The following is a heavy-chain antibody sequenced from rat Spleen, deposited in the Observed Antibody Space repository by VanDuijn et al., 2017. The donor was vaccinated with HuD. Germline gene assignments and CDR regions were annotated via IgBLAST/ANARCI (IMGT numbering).Heavy chain of an antibody. CDR2: ISYDGNNT. D-gene: IGHD1-6*01. V-gene: IGHV5-29*01. J-gene: IGHJ1*01. CDR3: ARHGVLRYYWYFDF. CDR1: GFTFSDYG. Sequence: EVQLVESGGGLVQPGRSLKLSCAASGFTFSDYGMAWVRQAPTKGLEWVATISYDGNNTSYRDSVKGRFTISRDNAQSTLYHQRDSRRSEDPATYYCARHGVLRYYWYFDFWGPGTMVTVSS.